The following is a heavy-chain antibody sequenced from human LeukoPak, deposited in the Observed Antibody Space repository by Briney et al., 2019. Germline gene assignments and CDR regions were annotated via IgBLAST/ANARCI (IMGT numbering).Heavy chain of an antibody. CDR1: GYTFTGYY. J-gene: IGHJ4*02. CDR2: INPNSGGT. Sequence: ASVKVFCNASGYTFTGYYMHWVRQPPGQGLEWMGWINPNSGGTNYAQKFQGRVTMTRDTSISTAYMELSRLRSDDTAVYYCARGNVVGATARFDYWGQGTLVTVSS. D-gene: IGHD1-26*01. CDR3: ARGNVVGATARFDY. V-gene: IGHV1-2*02.